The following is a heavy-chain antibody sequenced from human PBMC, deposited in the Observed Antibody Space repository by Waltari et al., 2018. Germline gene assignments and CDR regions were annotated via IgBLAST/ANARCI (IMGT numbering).Heavy chain of an antibody. J-gene: IGHJ4*02. D-gene: IGHD3-16*02. CDR1: GFTFSRYW. CDR2: IKQDGSEK. V-gene: IGHV3-7*01. Sequence: EVQLVESGGGLVQPGGSLRLSCAASGFTFSRYWMSWVRQAPGKGLEWVANIKQDGSEKYYVDSVKGRFTISRDNAKNSLYLQMNSLRAEDTAVYYCARDSRRRPAVIFDYWGQGTLVTVSS. CDR3: ARDSRRRPAVIFDY.